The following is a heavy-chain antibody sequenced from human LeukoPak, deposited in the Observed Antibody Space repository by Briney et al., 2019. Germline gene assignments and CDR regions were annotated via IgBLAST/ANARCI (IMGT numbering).Heavy chain of an antibody. Sequence: SETLSLTCAVYGGSFSGYYWSWIRQPPGKGLEWIGEINHGGSTNYNPSLKSRVTISVDTSKNQFSLKLSSVTAADTAVYYCARGRGYCSSTSCYTDYWGQGTLVTVSS. CDR1: GGSFSGYY. CDR3: ARGRGYCSSTSCYTDY. J-gene: IGHJ4*02. D-gene: IGHD2-2*01. V-gene: IGHV4-34*01. CDR2: INHGGST.